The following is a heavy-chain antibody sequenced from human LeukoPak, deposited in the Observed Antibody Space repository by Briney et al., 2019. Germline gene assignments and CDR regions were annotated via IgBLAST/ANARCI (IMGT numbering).Heavy chain of an antibody. CDR3: AKDKGDY. Sequence: GGSLRLSCAASGFTFSSYGMHWVRQAPGKGLEWVAVISYDGSNKYYADSVKGRFTISRDNSKNTLYLQMNSLRAEDTAVYYCAKDKGDYWGQGTLVTVSS. J-gene: IGHJ4*02. CDR1: GFTFSSYG. V-gene: IGHV3-30*18. CDR2: ISYDGSNK. D-gene: IGHD1-26*01.